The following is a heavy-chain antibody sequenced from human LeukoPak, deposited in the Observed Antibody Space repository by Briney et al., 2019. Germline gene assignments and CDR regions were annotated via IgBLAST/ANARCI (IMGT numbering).Heavy chain of an antibody. V-gene: IGHV3-7*01. J-gene: IGHJ4*02. Sequence: GGSLRLSCAASGFTFSSYWMSWVRQAPGKGLEWVANIKQDGSEKYYVDSVKGRFTISRDNAKNSLYLQMNSLRAEDTAVYYCARDSRGVRGGADYWGQGTLVTVSS. CDR3: ARDSRGVRGGADY. D-gene: IGHD3-10*01. CDR2: IKQDGSEK. CDR1: GFTFSSYW.